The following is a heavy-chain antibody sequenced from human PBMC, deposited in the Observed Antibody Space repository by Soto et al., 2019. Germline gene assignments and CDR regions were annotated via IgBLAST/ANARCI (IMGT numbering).Heavy chain of an antibody. CDR2: MNPNSGNT. D-gene: IGHD2-15*01. V-gene: IGHV1-8*01. CDR3: ARTYCSGGSCYSHYYYYMDV. CDR1: GYTFTSYD. J-gene: IGHJ6*03. Sequence: GASVKVSCKASGYTFTSYDINWVRQATGQGLEWMGWMNPNSGNTGYAQKFQGRVTVTRNTSISTAYMELSSLRSEDTAVYYCARTYCSGGSCYSHYYYYMDVWGKGTTVTVSS.